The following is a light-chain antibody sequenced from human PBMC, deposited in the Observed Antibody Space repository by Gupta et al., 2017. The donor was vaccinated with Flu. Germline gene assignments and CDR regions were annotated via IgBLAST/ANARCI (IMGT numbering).Light chain of an antibody. J-gene: IGKJ1*01. Sequence: DIVMTQSPLSLPVTPGEPASISCRSSKSLLHSNGYNYLDWYLQKPGQSPQLLIYLGSNRASGVPDRFSGSGSGTDFTLKISRVEAEDAGVYYCMQALQTPRTFGQGTKVEIK. CDR3: MQALQTPRT. V-gene: IGKV2-28*01. CDR1: KSLLHSNGYNY. CDR2: LGS.